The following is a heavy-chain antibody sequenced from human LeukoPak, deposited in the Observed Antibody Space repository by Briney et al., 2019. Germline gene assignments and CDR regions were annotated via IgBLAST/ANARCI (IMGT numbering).Heavy chain of an antibody. CDR2: ISGGGGST. Sequence: GGSLRLSCAASGFTFSNYAMSWVRRAPGKGLEWVSSISGGGGSTYYADSVKGRFTISRDNSKNTLYLQMNSLRAEDTAVYYCAKYTPVAHRYYFDYWGQGTLVTVSS. J-gene: IGHJ4*02. D-gene: IGHD2-15*01. CDR3: AKYTPVAHRYYFDY. V-gene: IGHV3-23*01. CDR1: GFTFSNYA.